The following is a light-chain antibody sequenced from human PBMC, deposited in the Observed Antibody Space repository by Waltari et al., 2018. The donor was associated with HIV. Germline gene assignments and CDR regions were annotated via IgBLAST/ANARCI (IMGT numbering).Light chain of an antibody. CDR2: AND. Sequence: QSVLTQSPSVSGTPGQRVTIPCSGSSANIGSNFVFWYQQIPRTAPKLLMYANDERPLGVPDRFSGSKSGNTASLTISGLQPEDEADYYCCSYTTSATRVFGGGTKLTVL. CDR1: SANIGSNF. J-gene: IGLJ3*02. V-gene: IGLV1-44*01. CDR3: CSYTTSATRV.